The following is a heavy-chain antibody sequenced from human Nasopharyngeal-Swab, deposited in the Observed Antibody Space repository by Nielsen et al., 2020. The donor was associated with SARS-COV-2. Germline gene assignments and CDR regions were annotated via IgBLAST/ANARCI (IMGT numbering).Heavy chain of an antibody. CDR1: GFTVSSNY. CDR3: AKDRDSGDDSDDYYHYYGMDV. J-gene: IGHJ6*02. Sequence: GESLKISCAASGFTVSSNYMSWVRQAPGKGLEWVSVIYSGGSTYYADSVKGRFTISRDNSKNTVSLQMNSLRAEDTAIYYCAKDRDSGDDSDDYYHYYGMDVWGQGTTVTVSS. V-gene: IGHV3-53*01. D-gene: IGHD5-12*01. CDR2: IYSGGST.